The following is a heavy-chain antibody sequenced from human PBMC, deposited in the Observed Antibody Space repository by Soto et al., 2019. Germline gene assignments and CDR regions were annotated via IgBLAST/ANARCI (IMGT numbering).Heavy chain of an antibody. J-gene: IGHJ4*02. CDR1: GFAFSNYG. CDR2: IWSDGTKK. D-gene: IGHD6-13*01. CDR3: ARDWWEEPAGKESVSQFDY. Sequence: QVHLVESGGGVVQPGRSLTLSCTASGFAFSNYGIHWVRQAPGRGLEWVAVIWSDGTKKFYAGSVRGRFTISRDNSKNTIYLQMNSLRAENTAVYYCARDWWEEPAGKESVSQFDYWCQGTLVTVSS. V-gene: IGHV3-33*01.